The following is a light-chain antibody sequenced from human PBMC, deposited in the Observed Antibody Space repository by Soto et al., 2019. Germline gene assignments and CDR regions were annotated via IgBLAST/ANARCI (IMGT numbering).Light chain of an antibody. CDR2: KAS. Sequence: DIQMTQSPSTLSASAGDRVTITCRASQSSSSWLAWYQQKPGKAPRLLIYKASSLESGVPSRFSGSGSGTEFTLTISSLHPDDFATYYCQHYISSPWTFGQGTKVE. CDR3: QHYISSPWT. J-gene: IGKJ1*01. CDR1: QSSSSW. V-gene: IGKV1-5*03.